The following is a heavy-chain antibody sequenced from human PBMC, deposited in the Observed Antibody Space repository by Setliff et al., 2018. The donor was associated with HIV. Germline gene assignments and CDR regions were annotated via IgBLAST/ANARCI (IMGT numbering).Heavy chain of an antibody. D-gene: IGHD2-8*01. Sequence: SVKVSCKASGGTFSNYAFSWVRQAPGQGLEWMGGLIPIVDITKSTQKFRDRVTFNADESTKTAQMELSGLTFEDTAVYYCAKGPNFEDAFDIWGQGTVVTVSS. J-gene: IGHJ3*02. CDR2: LIPIVDIT. V-gene: IGHV1-69*10. CDR3: AKGPNFEDAFDI. CDR1: GGTFSNYA.